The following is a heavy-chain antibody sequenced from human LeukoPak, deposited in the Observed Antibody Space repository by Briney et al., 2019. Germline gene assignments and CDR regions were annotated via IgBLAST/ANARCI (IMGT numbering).Heavy chain of an antibody. CDR3: ARDVRNWNYGRFDP. CDR2: IYYSGST. V-gene: IGHV4-30-4*08. D-gene: IGHD1-7*01. CDR1: GGSISSGDYY. J-gene: IGHJ5*02. Sequence: SQTLSLTCTVSGGSISSGDYYWSWIRQPPGKGLEWIGYIYYSGSTYYNPSLKSRVTISVDTSKNQFSLKLSSVSAADTAVYYCARDVRNWNYGRFDPWGQGTLVTVSS.